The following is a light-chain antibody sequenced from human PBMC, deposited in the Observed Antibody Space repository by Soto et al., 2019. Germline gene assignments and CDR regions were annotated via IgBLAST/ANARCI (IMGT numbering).Light chain of an antibody. CDR1: QSVGNF. J-gene: IGKJ1*01. V-gene: IGKV1-16*01. CDR2: AAS. CDR3: QQYSTYTPRT. Sequence: DIQLTQSPSSLSASVVYIVSINCRASQSVGNFLNWYQQKPARPPNYLLYAASNLQSGVPSRFSGSGSGTEFSLTISSLQPDDFATYYYQQYSTYTPRTFGQGTKVDIK.